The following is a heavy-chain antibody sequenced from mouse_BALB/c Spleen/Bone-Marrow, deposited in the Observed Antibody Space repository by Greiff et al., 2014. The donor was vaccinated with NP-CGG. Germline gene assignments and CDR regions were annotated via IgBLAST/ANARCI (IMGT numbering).Heavy chain of an antibody. Sequence: EVQLQQSGPELVKPGASVKISCKASGYTFSNYSMHWVKQSPGKSLEWIGNIYPYNGGTDYNEKFKRKATMTVDNSSSTAYMDLRSLTSEDSAVYHCARGWLLCWFDYWGQGTLLTVSS. CDR1: GYTFSNYS. CDR3: ARGWLLCWFDY. CDR2: IYPYNGGT. D-gene: IGHD2-3*01. V-gene: IGHV1S29*02. J-gene: IGHJ3*01.